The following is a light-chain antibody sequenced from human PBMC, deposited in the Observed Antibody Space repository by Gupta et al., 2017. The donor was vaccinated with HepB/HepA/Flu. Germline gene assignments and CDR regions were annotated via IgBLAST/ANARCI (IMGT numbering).Light chain of an antibody. J-gene: IGKJ1*01. V-gene: IGKV3-20*01. CDR1: QSVSSSY. CDR2: GAS. Sequence: VLTPSPGTLSLSPGERATLSCRASQSVSSSYLAWYQQKPGQAPRILIDGASSRATGIPDRCSGSGSGTDFTLTIRRLEPEDFAVYYCQKYGSSPWTFGQGTKVEIK. CDR3: QKYGSSPWT.